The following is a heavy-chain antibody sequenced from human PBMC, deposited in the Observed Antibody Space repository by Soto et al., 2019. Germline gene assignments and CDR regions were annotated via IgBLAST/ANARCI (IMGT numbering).Heavy chain of an antibody. J-gene: IGHJ6*02. CDR3: AKDSLRGVAHYYYGMDV. V-gene: IGHV3-23*01. D-gene: IGHD2-15*01. CDR1: GFTFSSYA. CDR2: ISGSGGST. Sequence: GGSLRLSCAASGFTFSSYAMSWVRQAPGKGLEWVSAISGSGGSTYYADSVKGRFTISRDNSKNTLYLQMNSLRAEDTAVYYCAKDSLRGVAHYYYGMDVWGQGTTVTVSS.